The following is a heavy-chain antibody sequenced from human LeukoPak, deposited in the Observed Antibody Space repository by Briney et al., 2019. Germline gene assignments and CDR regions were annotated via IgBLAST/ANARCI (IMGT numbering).Heavy chain of an antibody. CDR3: AKDPTSMIVVVILPY. V-gene: IGHV3-64*04. J-gene: IGHJ4*02. D-gene: IGHD3-22*01. Sequence: GGSLRLSCSASGFTFSSYAMHWVRQAPGKGLEYVSAISSNGGSTYYADSVKGRFTISRDNSKNTLYLQMNSLRAEDTAVYYCAKDPTSMIVVVILPYWGQGTLVTVSS. CDR2: ISSNGGST. CDR1: GFTFSSYA.